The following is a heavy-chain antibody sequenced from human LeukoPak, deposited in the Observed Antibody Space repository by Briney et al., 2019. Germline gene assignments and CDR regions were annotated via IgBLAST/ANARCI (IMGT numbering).Heavy chain of an antibody. CDR1: GFTFSSYA. D-gene: IGHD3-3*01. CDR3: ARDRVTPDNFWSGYPSYYYYGMDV. Sequence: PGGSLRLSCAASGFTFSSYAMHWVRQAPGKGLEWVAVISYDGSNKYYADPVKGRFTISRDNSKNTLYLQMNSLRAEDTAVYYCARDRVTPDNFWSGYPSYYYYGMDVWGQGTTVTVSS. J-gene: IGHJ6*02. CDR2: ISYDGSNK. V-gene: IGHV3-30*04.